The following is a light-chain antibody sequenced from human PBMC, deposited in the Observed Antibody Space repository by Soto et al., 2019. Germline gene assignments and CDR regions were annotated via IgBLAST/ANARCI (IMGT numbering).Light chain of an antibody. CDR2: DVS. J-gene: IGKJ4*01. Sequence: EIVLTQSPATLSLSPGESATLSCGASQSVSSYLGWYQQKPGQAPRLLISDVSKRASGIPARFSGSGSGTDFTLTISSLEPEDFAVYYCQHRVNGPTFGGGTKVEIK. V-gene: IGKV3-11*01. CDR3: QHRVNGPT. CDR1: QSVSSY.